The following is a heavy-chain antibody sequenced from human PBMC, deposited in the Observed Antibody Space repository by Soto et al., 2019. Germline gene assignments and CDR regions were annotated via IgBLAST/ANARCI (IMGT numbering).Heavy chain of an antibody. CDR3: ARDRTYYDFWSGYYRYYYYYGMDV. CDR1: GYTFTSYY. CDR2: ISAYNGNT. D-gene: IGHD3-3*01. Sequence: ASVKVSCKASGYTFTSYYIRWERPAPGQWLEWLGWISAYNGNTNYAQKLQGRVTMTTDTSTSTAYMELRSPRSDDTAMYYCARDRTYYDFWSGYYRYYYYYGMDVWGQGTTVTVSS. V-gene: IGHV1-18*01. J-gene: IGHJ6*02.